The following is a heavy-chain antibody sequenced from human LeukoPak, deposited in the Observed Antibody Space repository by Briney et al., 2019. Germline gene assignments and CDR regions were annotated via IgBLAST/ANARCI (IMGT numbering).Heavy chain of an antibody. CDR1: GGSISGTTYS. CDR3: ARRIVADYWYFDF. CDR2: FYYTGNS. Sequence: PSETLSLACTVSGGSISGTTYSWGWGWTRQPPGKGLEWIGNFYYTGNSYYNPSLKSRVTISVDMSKNQFSLKLSAVTAADTAVYYCARRIVADYWYFDFWGRGTLVTVSS. D-gene: IGHD2-21*01. J-gene: IGHJ2*01. V-gene: IGHV4-39*01.